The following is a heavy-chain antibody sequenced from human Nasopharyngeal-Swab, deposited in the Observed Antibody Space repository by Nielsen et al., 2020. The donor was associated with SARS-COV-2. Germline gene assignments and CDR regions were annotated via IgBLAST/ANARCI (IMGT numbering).Heavy chain of an antibody. J-gene: IGHJ4*02. CDR2: IDPSDSYT. CDR1: GYSFTSYW. D-gene: IGHD2-15*01. V-gene: IGHV5-10-1*01. Sequence: GESLKISCKGSGYSFTSYWISWVRQMPGKGLEWMGRIDPSDSYTNYSPSFQGHVTISADKSISTAYLQWSSLKASDTAMYYCARVGRYCSGGSCYSGYWGQGILVTVSS. CDR3: ARVGRYCSGGSCYSGY.